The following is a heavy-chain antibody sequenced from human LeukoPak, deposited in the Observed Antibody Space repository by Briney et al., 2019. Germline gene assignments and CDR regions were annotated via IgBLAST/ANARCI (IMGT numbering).Heavy chain of an antibody. J-gene: IGHJ6*02. CDR2: ISAYNGNT. CDR3: ALVDIVATDYGMDV. V-gene: IGHV1-18*01. Sequence: ASVKVSCKASGYTFTSYGISWERQAPGQGLEWMGWISAYNGNTNYAQKLQGRVTMTTDTSTSTAYMELRSLRSDDTAVYYCALVDIVATDYGMDVWGQGTTVTVSS. CDR1: GYTFTSYG. D-gene: IGHD5-12*01.